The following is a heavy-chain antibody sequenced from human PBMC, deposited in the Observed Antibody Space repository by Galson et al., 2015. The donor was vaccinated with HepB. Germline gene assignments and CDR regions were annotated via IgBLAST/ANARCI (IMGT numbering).Heavy chain of an antibody. J-gene: IGHJ4*02. Sequence: SLRLSCAASGFTFSRYAMTWVRQAPGKGLEWISSITSNGGRTFYTNSVKGRFTISRDNSRNTVVLQLSSLRPEDTAVYYCAKDGIMVSNNPYQLHFWGQGTLVIVSS. D-gene: IGHD2-8*01. CDR2: ITSNGGRT. CDR1: GFTFSRYA. V-gene: IGHV3-23*01. CDR3: AKDGIMVSNNPYQLHF.